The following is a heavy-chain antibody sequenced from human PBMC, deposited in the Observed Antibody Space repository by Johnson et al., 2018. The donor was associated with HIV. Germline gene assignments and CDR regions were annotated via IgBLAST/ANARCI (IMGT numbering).Heavy chain of an antibody. CDR2: IYSGGNT. CDR3: AKDVGNYWPNAFDI. D-gene: IGHD3-22*01. V-gene: IGHV3-66*01. Sequence: VQLVESGGGLVQPGGSLRLSCAASGFTVSSNYMSWVRQAPGKGLEWVSVIYSGGNTYYADSVKGRFTISRDNSKNTVFLQMNRLRAEDTAVYYCAKDVGNYWPNAFDIWGQGTKVTVSS. J-gene: IGHJ3*02. CDR1: GFTVSSNY.